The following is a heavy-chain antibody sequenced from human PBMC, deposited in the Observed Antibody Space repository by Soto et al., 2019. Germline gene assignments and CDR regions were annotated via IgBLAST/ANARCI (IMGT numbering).Heavy chain of an antibody. CDR1: GYTFTAMV. D-gene: IGHD4-17*01. V-gene: IGHV1-18*01. J-gene: IGHJ5*02. CDR2: ISAYNGNT. Sequence: QVQLVQSGAEVKKPGASVKVSCKASGYTFTAMVSAGCDRPGQGLEWMGWISAYNGNTNYAQKLQGRVTMTTDTSTSTAYMELRSLRSDDTAVYYCARDSTVTPFDPWGQGTLVTVSS. CDR3: ARDSTVTPFDP.